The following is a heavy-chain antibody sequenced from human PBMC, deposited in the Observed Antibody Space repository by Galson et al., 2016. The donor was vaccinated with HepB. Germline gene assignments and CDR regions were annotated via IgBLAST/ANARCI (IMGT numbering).Heavy chain of an antibody. CDR1: GFTFSTYG. Sequence: SLRLSCAASGFTFSTYGMHWVRQAPGKGLEWVALISYGGKSESYADSMKGRVTVSKDNSKNQVSLQMNRLRPEDTGVYYCARGYYYDSSAYYKYEGSKDYFEYWGQGTLVTVSS. CDR2: ISYGGKSE. J-gene: IGHJ4*02. CDR3: ARGYYYDSSAYYKYEGSKDYFEY. D-gene: IGHD3-22*01. V-gene: IGHV3-30*03.